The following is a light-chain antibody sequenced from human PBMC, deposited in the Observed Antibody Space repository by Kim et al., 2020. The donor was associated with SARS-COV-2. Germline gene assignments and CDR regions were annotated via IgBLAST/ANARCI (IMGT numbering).Light chain of an antibody. Sequence: EPASISGRASRSLLQSNGYTYLAWFLQTRRHPSQLLIYLGSKGASWVPDRFSGSGSSTDFTLKIRRVEDEYVGSYYCMKALQTLYTFGQGTKLEI. J-gene: IGKJ2*01. V-gene: IGKV2-28*01. CDR1: RSLLQSNGYTY. CDR2: LGS. CDR3: MKALQTLYT.